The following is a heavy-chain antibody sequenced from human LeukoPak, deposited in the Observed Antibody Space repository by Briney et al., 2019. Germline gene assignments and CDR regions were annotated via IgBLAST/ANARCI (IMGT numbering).Heavy chain of an antibody. CDR1: GFAFSSYA. V-gene: IGHV3-21*01. Sequence: GGSLRLSCAASGFAFSSYAMNWVRQAPGKGLEWVSSITSTSSYIYYADSVKGRFTISRDNAKNSLYLQMDSLRTEDTAGYYCARDDGGYCSSSSCYLGWFDPWGQGTLVTVSS. D-gene: IGHD2-2*03. CDR2: ITSTSSYI. J-gene: IGHJ5*02. CDR3: ARDDGGYCSSSSCYLGWFDP.